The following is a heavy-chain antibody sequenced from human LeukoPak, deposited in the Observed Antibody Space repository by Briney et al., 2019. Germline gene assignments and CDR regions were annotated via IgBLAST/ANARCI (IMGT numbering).Heavy chain of an antibody. V-gene: IGHV3-7*01. CDR2: IKPDGGEK. J-gene: IGHJ4*02. Sequence: GGSLRLSCVGSGFTFSFSDYWMTWVRQAPGKGLEWVANIKPDGGEKNYVDSVKGRFTISRDNAKNSLYLQMNSLRAEDTAVYYCARLYAGGYYDDWGQATLVTVSS. D-gene: IGHD3-3*01. CDR1: GFTFSFSDYW. CDR3: ARLYAGGYYDD.